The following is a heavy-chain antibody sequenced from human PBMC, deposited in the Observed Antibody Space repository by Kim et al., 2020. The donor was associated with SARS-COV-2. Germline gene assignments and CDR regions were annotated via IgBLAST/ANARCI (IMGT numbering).Heavy chain of an antibody. CDR3: AKSPKQTYSSSSYY. V-gene: IGHV7-4-1*02. Sequence: ASVKVSCKASGYTFTNYAMNWVRQAPGQGLXWMGWINTNTGNPTYAQGFTGRFVFSLDTSVSTAYLQISSLKAEDTAVYYCAKSPKQTYSSSSYYWGQGTLVTVSS. CDR1: GYTFTNYA. J-gene: IGHJ4*02. CDR2: INTNTGNP. D-gene: IGHD6-6*01.